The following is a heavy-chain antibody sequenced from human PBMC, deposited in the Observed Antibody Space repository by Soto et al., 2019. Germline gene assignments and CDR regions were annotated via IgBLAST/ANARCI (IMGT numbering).Heavy chain of an antibody. CDR3: ARGTKVASFDN. D-gene: IGHD1-1*01. Sequence: QVQLQESGPGLGKPSQILSLTCTVSGGSISSGGYYWSWIRQRPGKGLEWIGYIDYSGTAYYNPSLKSRVTISGDTSNNHFSLNLSSVTAADTAVYYCARGTKVASFDNWGQGTLVTVSS. CDR1: GGSISSGGYY. V-gene: IGHV4-31*03. CDR2: IDYSGTA. J-gene: IGHJ4*02.